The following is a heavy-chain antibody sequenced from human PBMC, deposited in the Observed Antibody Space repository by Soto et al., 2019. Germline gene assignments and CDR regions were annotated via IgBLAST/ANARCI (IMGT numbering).Heavy chain of an antibody. J-gene: IGHJ4*02. V-gene: IGHV1-24*01. D-gene: IGHD2-15*01. CDR3: ATGGRYCSGGSCFDF. CDR1: GYTLTQVS. CDR2: YHAEHGET. Sequence: ASVKVSCKVSGYTLTQVSMHWVRQSPVKGLEWMGGYHAEHGETISAQRFQGRVSLTEDTSTDTAYMELTSLRSEDTAVYYCATGGRYCSGGSCFDFWGPGTLVTVSS.